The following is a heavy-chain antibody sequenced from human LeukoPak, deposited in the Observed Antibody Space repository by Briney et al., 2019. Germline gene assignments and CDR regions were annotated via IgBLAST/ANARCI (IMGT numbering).Heavy chain of an antibody. V-gene: IGHV4-59*01. CDR2: IYYSGST. Sequence: SEILSLTCTVSGGSISSYYWSWIRQPPGKGLEWIGYIYYSGSTNYNPSLKSRVTISVDTSKNQFSLKLSSVTAADTAVYYCARLPGYSYGYEDWFDPWGQGTLVTVSS. J-gene: IGHJ5*02. CDR1: GGSISSYY. CDR3: ARLPGYSYGYEDWFDP. D-gene: IGHD5-18*01.